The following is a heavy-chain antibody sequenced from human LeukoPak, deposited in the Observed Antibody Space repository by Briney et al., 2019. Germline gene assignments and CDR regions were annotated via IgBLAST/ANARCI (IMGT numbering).Heavy chain of an antibody. J-gene: IGHJ4*02. CDR3: ARGHNSRAGVTDCCPLDY. CDR1: GFTVSSNY. D-gene: IGHD2-21*02. Sequence: QPGGSLRLSCAASGFTVSSNYISWVRQAPGKGLEWVSLIYSGGTTYYADSVKGRFTISRDNSKNTLYLQMNSLRAEDTATYFCARGHNSRAGVTDCCPLDYWGQGTLVTVSS. CDR2: IYSGGTT. V-gene: IGHV3-66*01.